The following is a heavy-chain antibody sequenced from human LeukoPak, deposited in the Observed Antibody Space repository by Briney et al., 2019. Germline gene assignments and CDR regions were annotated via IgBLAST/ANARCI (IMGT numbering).Heavy chain of an antibody. D-gene: IGHD6-13*01. CDR1: GFTFSSYA. CDR3: ARGGSSWGDY. CDR2: ISYDGNNK. V-gene: IGHV3-30-3*01. J-gene: IGHJ4*02. Sequence: HTGGSLRLSCAASGFTFSSYAMHWVRQAPGKGLEWVADISYDGNNKYYADSVKGRFTISRDNSKNTLYLQMNSLRAEDTAVYYCARGGSSWGDYWGQGTLVTVSS.